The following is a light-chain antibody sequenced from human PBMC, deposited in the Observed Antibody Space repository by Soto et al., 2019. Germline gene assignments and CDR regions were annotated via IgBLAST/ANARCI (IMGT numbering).Light chain of an antibody. J-gene: IGKJ2*01. Sequence: DIQMTQSPSTLSASVGDRVTITCRASQSISSWLAWYQQKPGKAPKLRIYKAASLESGVPSRLSGSGSGTEFTLTISSLQPDDFATYYCQQYNSYSYTFGQGTKLEIK. CDR3: QQYNSYSYT. V-gene: IGKV1-5*03. CDR1: QSISSW. CDR2: KAA.